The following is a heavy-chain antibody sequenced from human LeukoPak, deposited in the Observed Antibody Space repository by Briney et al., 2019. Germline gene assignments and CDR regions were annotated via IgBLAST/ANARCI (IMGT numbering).Heavy chain of an antibody. CDR3: ARGRIVATICDY. CDR2: ISSSSSYI. D-gene: IGHD5-12*01. V-gene: IGHV3-21*01. CDR1: GFTFSSYS. Sequence: LGGSLRLSCAASGFTFSSYSMNWVRQAPGKGLEWVSSISSSSSYIYYADSVKGRFTISRDNAKNSLYLRMNSLRAEDTAVYYCARGRIVATICDYWGQGTLVTVSS. J-gene: IGHJ4*02.